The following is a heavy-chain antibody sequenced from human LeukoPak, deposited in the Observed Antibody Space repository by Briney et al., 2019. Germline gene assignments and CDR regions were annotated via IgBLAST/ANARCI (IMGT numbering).Heavy chain of an antibody. V-gene: IGHV4-39*01. D-gene: IGHD5-12*01. CDR1: GGSISSSSYY. CDR3: ARGRIVATTTNSGWYRVPLYYFDY. Sequence: PSETLSLTCTVSGGSISSSSYYWGWIRQPPGKGLEWIGTIYYSGTTYYNPSLKSRVTISVDTSKNQFSLKLSSVTAADTAVYYCARGRIVATTTNSGWYRVPLYYFDYWGQGTLVTVSS. J-gene: IGHJ4*02. CDR2: IYYSGTT.